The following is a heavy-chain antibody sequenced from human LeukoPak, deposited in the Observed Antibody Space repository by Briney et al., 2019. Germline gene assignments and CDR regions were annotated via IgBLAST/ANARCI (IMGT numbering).Heavy chain of an antibody. Sequence: SETLSLTCTVSGGSISTYYWSWIRQPAGKGLEWIGRIYTSGSTNYNPSLKSRVTMSVDTSKNQFSLKLSSVTAADTAIYFCARDRNYDHAFDIWDQGTMVTVSS. D-gene: IGHD3-22*01. CDR1: GGSISTYY. J-gene: IGHJ3*02. CDR3: ARDRNYDHAFDI. CDR2: IYTSGST. V-gene: IGHV4-4*07.